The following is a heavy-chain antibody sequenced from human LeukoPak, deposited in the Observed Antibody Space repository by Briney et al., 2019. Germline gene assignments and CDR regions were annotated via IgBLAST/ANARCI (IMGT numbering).Heavy chain of an antibody. V-gene: IGHV3-33*01. CDR3: ARTRWLQSYCFDY. CDR1: GFTFSSYG. D-gene: IGHD5-24*01. J-gene: IGHJ4*02. Sequence: GRSLRLSCAASGFTFSSYGMHWVRQAPGKGLEWVAVIWYDGSNKYYADPVKGRFTISRDNSKNTLYLQMNSLRAEDTAVYYCARTRWLQSYCFDYWGQGTLVTVSS. CDR2: IWYDGSNK.